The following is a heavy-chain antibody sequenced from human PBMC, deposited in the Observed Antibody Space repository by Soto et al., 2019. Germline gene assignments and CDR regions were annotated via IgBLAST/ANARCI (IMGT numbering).Heavy chain of an antibody. CDR3: ARWGTTGGLDV. V-gene: IGHV3-30*19. CDR1: GFTFRSYV. J-gene: IGHJ4*02. CDR2: TSYDGTNN. Sequence: QVQLVESGGGVVQPGTSLRLSCVGSGFTFRSYVIHWVRQAPGKGLEWVALTSYDGTNNYYGDSVKGRFTISRDNSKNTVDLQMDSLSREDTSLYYCARWGTTGGLDVWGPGTLVSVSS. D-gene: IGHD3-16*01.